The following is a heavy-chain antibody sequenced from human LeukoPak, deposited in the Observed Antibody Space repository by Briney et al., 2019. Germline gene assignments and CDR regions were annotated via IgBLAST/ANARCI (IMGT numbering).Heavy chain of an antibody. CDR1: GFNFRSFA. V-gene: IGHV3-64*01. J-gene: IGHJ3*02. D-gene: IGHD2-21*02. CDR2: MSGDGGST. CDR3: ARGNTALGGAFDI. Sequence: PGGSLRLSCAGSGFNFRSFALHWVRQAPGKGLEYVSGMSGDGGSTFHANSVKGRITISRDNSKNTLYLQMGSLKTEDMALYYCARGNTALGGAFDIWGPGTVVSVS.